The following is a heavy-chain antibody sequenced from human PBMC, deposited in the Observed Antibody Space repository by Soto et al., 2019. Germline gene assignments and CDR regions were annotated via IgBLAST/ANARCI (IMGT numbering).Heavy chain of an antibody. CDR3: AKWSYLDY. CDR2: ISGSDGKT. CDR1: GFSFASFA. D-gene: IGHD3-3*01. V-gene: IGHV3-23*01. J-gene: IGHJ4*02. Sequence: GGSLRLSCTTSGFSFASFAMTWVRQAPGKGLEWVAIISGSDGKTYYADSVKGRFSISRDTSRNTLYLQMNSLRADDTAIYYCAKWSYLDYWGQGTRVTVS.